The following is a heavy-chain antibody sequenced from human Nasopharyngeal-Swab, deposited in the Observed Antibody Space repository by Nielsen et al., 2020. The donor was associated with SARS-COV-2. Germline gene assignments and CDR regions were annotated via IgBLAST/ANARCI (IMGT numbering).Heavy chain of an antibody. CDR3: ARDLSSGWYGSFDY. V-gene: IGHV3-11*06. Sequence: GESLKISCAASGFTFSDYYMSWIRQAPGKGLEWVSYISSSSTYTNYADSVKGRFTISRDTAKSSLYLQMNSLRAEDTAVYYCARDLSSGWYGSFDYWGQGTLVTVSS. CDR1: GFTFSDYY. CDR2: ISSSSTYT. J-gene: IGHJ4*02. D-gene: IGHD6-19*01.